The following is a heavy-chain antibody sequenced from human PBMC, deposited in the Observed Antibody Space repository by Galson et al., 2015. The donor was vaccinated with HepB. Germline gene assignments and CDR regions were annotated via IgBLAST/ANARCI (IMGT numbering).Heavy chain of an antibody. Sequence: SVKVSCKASGYTFTTYATHWVRQAPGQRLEWMGWINAGNGNTKYSQKFQGRVTITRDTSATTAYMELSRLSSEDTAVYYCARDLTPSYAFDIWGQGTMVTVSS. CDR2: INAGNGNT. D-gene: IGHD4-23*01. CDR3: ARDLTPSYAFDI. V-gene: IGHV1-3*01. CDR1: GYTFTTYA. J-gene: IGHJ3*02.